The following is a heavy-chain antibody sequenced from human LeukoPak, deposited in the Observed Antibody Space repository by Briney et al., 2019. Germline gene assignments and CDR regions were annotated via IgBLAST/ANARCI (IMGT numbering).Heavy chain of an antibody. V-gene: IGHV1-18*01. CDR3: ARGRAMATHLPN. CDR1: GGTFSSYA. J-gene: IGHJ4*02. D-gene: IGHD5-24*01. CDR2: ISAYNGNT. Sequence: ASVKVSCKASGGTFSSYAFSWVRQAPGQGLEWMGWISAYNGNTNYAQKLQGRVTMTTDTSTSTAYMELRSLRSDDTAVYYCARGRAMATHLPNWGQGTLVTVSS.